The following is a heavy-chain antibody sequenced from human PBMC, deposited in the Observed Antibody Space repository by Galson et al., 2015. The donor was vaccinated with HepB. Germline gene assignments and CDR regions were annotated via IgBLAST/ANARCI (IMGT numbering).Heavy chain of an antibody. Sequence: TLSLTCTVSGGSISSYYWSWIRQPPGKGLEWIGYIYYSGSTNYNPSLKSRVTISVDTSKNQFSLKLSSVTAADTAVYYCARRNSGSYYYWGWDDAFDIWGQGTMVTVSS. CDR2: IYYSGST. J-gene: IGHJ3*02. V-gene: IGHV4-59*08. D-gene: IGHD1-26*01. CDR1: GGSISSYY. CDR3: ARRNSGSYYYWGWDDAFDI.